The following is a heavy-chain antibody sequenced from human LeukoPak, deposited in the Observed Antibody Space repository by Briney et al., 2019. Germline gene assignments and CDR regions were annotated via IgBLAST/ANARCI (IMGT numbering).Heavy chain of an antibody. CDR1: GFSFNNYG. V-gene: IGHV3-53*01. Sequence: GGSLRLSCVASGFSFNNYGTHWVRQAPGKGLEWVSVIYSGGSTYYADSVKGRFTISRDNSKNTLFLQMNSLRAEDTAVYYCARGVVVPTGNGAFDIWGQGTTVTVSS. CDR3: ARGVVVPTGNGAFDI. CDR2: IYSGGST. D-gene: IGHD2-2*01. J-gene: IGHJ3*02.